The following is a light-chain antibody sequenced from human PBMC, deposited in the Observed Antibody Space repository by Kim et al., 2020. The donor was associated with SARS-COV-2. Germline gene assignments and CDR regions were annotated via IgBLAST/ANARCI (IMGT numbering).Light chain of an antibody. CDR1: NIGSKS. J-gene: IGLJ2*01. CDR3: QVWDSSSVV. Sequence: SEAPGKTARITCGGNNIGSKSAHWYQQKPGQAPVLVIYYDSDRPSGIPERFSGSNSGNTATLTISRVEAGDEADYYCQVWDSSSVVFGGGTKLTVL. CDR2: YDS. V-gene: IGLV3-21*04.